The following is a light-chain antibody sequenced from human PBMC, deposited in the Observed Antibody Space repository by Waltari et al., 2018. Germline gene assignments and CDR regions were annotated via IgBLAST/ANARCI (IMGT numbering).Light chain of an antibody. CDR2: EDS. CDR1: NSDVGAYNY. V-gene: IGLV2-14*01. CDR3: SSYSGTSTWV. J-gene: IGLJ3*02. Sequence: QSALTQPASVSGSPGQSITISCTGTNSDVGAYNYVPWYQQHPGKVPKLMIYEDSNRPSGVSNRFSGSKSGNTASLTISGLQAEDEGDYYCSSYSGTSTWVFGGGTKLTVL.